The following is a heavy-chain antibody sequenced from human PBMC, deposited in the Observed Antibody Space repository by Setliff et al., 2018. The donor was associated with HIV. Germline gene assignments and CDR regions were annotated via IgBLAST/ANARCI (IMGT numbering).Heavy chain of an antibody. V-gene: IGHV1-2*02. CDR3: ARDHGMWDYGGNFLLREYFHH. Sequence: ASVKVSCKASGYTFTDYYMHWVRQAPGQGLEGMGWIKPNSGGTNYAQKFQGRVTMTRDTSISTAYMDLSRLRSDDTAVYYCARDHGMWDYGGNFLLREYFHHWGQGTLGTVSS. CDR1: GYTFTDYY. J-gene: IGHJ1*01. CDR2: IKPNSGGT. D-gene: IGHD4-17*01.